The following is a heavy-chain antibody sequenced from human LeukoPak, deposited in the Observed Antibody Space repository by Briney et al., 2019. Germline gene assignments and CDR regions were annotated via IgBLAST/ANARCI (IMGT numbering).Heavy chain of an antibody. CDR2: INWNGGST. J-gene: IGHJ4*02. D-gene: IGHD1-26*01. V-gene: IGHV3-20*04. CDR3: ARRKVGATPYDY. Sequence: GGSLRLSCAASGFTFDDYGMSWVRQAPGKGLEGVSGINWNGGSTGYADSGKGRFTIYRDNAKNSLYLQMNSLRAEDTALYSCARRKVGATPYDYWGQGTLVTVSS. CDR1: GFTFDDYG.